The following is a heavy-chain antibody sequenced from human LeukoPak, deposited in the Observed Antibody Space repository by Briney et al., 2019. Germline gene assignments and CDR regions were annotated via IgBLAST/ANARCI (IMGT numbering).Heavy chain of an antibody. CDR1: GYTFTSYD. Sequence: ASVKVSCKASGYTFTSYDINWVRQATGQGLEWMGWMNPNSGNTGYAQKFQGRVTMTRNTSISTAYMELSSLRSEDTAVYYCARLRVWEPYYYYMDVWGKGTTVTVSS. CDR2: MNPNSGNT. CDR3: ARLRVWEPYYYYMDV. D-gene: IGHD1-14*01. J-gene: IGHJ6*03. V-gene: IGHV1-8*01.